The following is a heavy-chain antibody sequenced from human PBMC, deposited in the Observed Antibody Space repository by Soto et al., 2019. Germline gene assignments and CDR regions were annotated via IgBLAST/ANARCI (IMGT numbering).Heavy chain of an antibody. CDR2: LYTSGST. V-gene: IGHV4-4*07. J-gene: IGHJ6*02. CDR3: ARALGDFWSGYSKKPYYYGMDV. Sequence: SETLSLTCTVSGGSISSYYWSWIRQPAGKGLEWIGRLYTSGSTNYNPSLKSRVTMSVDTSKNQFSLKLSSVTAADTAVYYCARALGDFWSGYSKKPYYYGMDVWGQGTTVTVS. D-gene: IGHD3-3*01. CDR1: GGSISSYY.